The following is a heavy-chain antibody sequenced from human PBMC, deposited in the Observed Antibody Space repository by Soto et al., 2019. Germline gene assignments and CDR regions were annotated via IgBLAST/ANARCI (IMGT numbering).Heavy chain of an antibody. D-gene: IGHD4-17*01. CDR1: GVSLTNSGVG. Sequence: QITLKESGPTLVKPTQTLTLTCTVSGVSLTNSGVGVGWIRQPPGQALEWLALIYWDDDKRYSPALKSRLTISKDTTKNQVDLTMTNMDPADTATNFCAHRTTTVTWWFDPWGQGTLVTVSS. V-gene: IGHV2-5*02. J-gene: IGHJ5*02. CDR3: AHRTTTVTWWFDP. CDR2: IYWDDDK.